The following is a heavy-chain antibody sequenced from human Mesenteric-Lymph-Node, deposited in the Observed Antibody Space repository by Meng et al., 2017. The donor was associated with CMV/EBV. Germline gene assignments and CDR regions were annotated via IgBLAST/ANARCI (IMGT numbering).Heavy chain of an antibody. J-gene: IGHJ4*02. CDR3: ARGVECSN. V-gene: IGHV4-61*05. CDR2: IYYSGST. CDR1: GGSISSSSYY. D-gene: IGHD3-10*02. Sequence: SETLSLTCTVSGGSISSSSYYWGWIRQPPGKGLEWIGYIYYSGSTNYNPSLKSRVTISVDTSKNQFSLKLSSATAADTAVYYCARGVECSNWGQGTLVTVSS.